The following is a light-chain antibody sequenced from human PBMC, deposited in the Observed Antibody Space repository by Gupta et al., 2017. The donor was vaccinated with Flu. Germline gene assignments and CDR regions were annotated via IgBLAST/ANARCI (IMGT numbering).Light chain of an antibody. J-gene: IGLJ3*02. CDR3: NSRDTSGDHLVV. CDR1: SLRNFY. V-gene: IGLV3-19*01. CDR2: GKN. Sequence: SNGLTQHAAVSVDLGQTVRSSFQGDSLRNFYASWYQQKPGQAPLLVTYGKNNRPSGIPDRFSGSSSGNTASLTITGAQAEDEADYYCNSRDTSGDHLVVFGGGTKLTVL.